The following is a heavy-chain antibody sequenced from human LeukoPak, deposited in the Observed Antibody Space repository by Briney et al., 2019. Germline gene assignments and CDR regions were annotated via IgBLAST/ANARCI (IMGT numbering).Heavy chain of an antibody. CDR1: GGSISSGSYY. Sequence: SETLSLTCTVSGGSISSGSYYWSWIRQPAGKGLEWIGRIYTSGSTNYNPSLKSRVTISVDTSKNQFSLKLSSVTAADTAVYYCARDGYVPAAISYYYYYMDVWGKGTTVTVSS. D-gene: IGHD2-2*01. CDR3: ARDGYVPAAISYYYYYMDV. J-gene: IGHJ6*03. V-gene: IGHV4-61*02. CDR2: IYTSGST.